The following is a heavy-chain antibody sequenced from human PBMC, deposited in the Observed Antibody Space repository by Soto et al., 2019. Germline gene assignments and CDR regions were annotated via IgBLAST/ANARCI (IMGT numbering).Heavy chain of an antibody. V-gene: IGHV3-9*01. CDR2: ISWNSNII. Sequence: EVQLVESGGGLVQPGRSLRLSCAASGFTFDDYAMHWVRRVPGKGLEWVSSISWNSNIIGYADSVKGRFTISRDNAKNSLYLQMNSLRPEDTALYYCAKGVPVGFCSGGRCYFDYWGQGTLVTVSS. CDR1: GFTFDDYA. CDR3: AKGVPVGFCSGGRCYFDY. D-gene: IGHD2-15*01. J-gene: IGHJ4*02.